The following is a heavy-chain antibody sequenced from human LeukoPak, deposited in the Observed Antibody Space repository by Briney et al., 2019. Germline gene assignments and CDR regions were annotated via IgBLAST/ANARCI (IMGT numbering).Heavy chain of an antibody. V-gene: IGHV3-30*04. CDR2: ISYDGSNK. J-gene: IGHJ6*03. CDR3: ARDPPRFLEWLYYYYYYMDV. D-gene: IGHD3-3*01. Sequence: PGGSLRLSCAASGFTFSSYAMHWVRQAPGKGLEWVAVISYDGSNKYYADSVKGRFTISRDNSKNTLYLQMNSLRAEDTAVYYCARDPPRFLEWLYYYYYYMDVWGKGTTVIVSS. CDR1: GFTFSSYA.